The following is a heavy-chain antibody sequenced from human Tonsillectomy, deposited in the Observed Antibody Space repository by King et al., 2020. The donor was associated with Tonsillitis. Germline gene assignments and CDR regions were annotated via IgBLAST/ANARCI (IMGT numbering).Heavy chain of an antibody. CDR3: ARDGSYYYDSSGYPFDY. CDR1: GGSISSYY. D-gene: IGHD3-22*01. J-gene: IGHJ4*02. CDR2: IYTSGST. V-gene: IGHV4-4*07. Sequence: QMQLQESGPGLVKPSETLSLTCTVSGGSISSYYWSWIRQPAGKGLEGIGRIYTSGSTNYNPSLKSRVTMSVDTSKNQFSLKLSSVTAADTAVYYCARDGSYYYDSSGYPFDYWGQGTLVTVSS.